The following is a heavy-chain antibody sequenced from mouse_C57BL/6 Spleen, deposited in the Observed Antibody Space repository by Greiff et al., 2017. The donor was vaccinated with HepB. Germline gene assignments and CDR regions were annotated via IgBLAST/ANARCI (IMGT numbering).Heavy chain of an antibody. D-gene: IGHD2-2*01. V-gene: IGHV1-42*01. J-gene: IGHJ2*01. Sequence: EVQLQQSGPELVKPGASVKISCKASGYSFTGYYMNWVKQSPEKSLEWIGEINPSTGGTTYNQKFKAKATLTVDKSSSTAYMQLKSLTSEDSAVYYCASWNGYDKGNYFDYWGQGTTLTVSS. CDR3: ASWNGYDKGNYFDY. CDR2: INPSTGGT. CDR1: GYSFTGYY.